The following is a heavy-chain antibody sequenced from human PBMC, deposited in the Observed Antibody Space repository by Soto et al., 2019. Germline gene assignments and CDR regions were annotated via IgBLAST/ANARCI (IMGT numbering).Heavy chain of an antibody. CDR2: ISTYSGDT. J-gene: IGHJ5*02. Sequence: QVHLVQSGVEVKTPGASVKVSCQASGYTFFTYDISWVRQAPGQGLEWMGWISTYSGDTKYAQKFQGRVTMTTDTSTTTAYLELRSLRSDDTAVYYCAINHGPTISENWFDPWGQGTLVTVSS. CDR1: GYTFFTYD. CDR3: AINHGPTISENWFDP. V-gene: IGHV1-18*01. D-gene: IGHD3-9*01.